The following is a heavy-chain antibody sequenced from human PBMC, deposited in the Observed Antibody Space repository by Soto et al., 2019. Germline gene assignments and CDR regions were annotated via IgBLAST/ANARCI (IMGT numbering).Heavy chain of an antibody. CDR3: AKLKIQLWLGKGSFHY. CDR2: ISYDGSNK. J-gene: IGHJ4*02. CDR1: GFTFSSYG. D-gene: IGHD5-18*01. Sequence: GGSLRLSCAASGFTFSSYGMHWVRQAPGKGLEWVAVISYDGSNKYYADSVKGRFTISRDNSKNTLYLQMNSLRAEDTAVYYCAKLKIQLWLGKGSFHYSGQATMLTGSS. V-gene: IGHV3-30*18.